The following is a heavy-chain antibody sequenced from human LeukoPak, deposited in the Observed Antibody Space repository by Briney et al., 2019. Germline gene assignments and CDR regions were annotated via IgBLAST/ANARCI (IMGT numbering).Heavy chain of an antibody. D-gene: IGHD3-22*01. Sequence: AGGSLRLSCAASGFTFSSYAMHWVRQAPGKGLEWVAVISYDGSNKYYADSVKGRFTISRDNSKNTLYLQMNSLRAEDTAVYYCARGGVVVIRPFDYWGQGTLVTVSS. CDR2: ISYDGSNK. J-gene: IGHJ4*02. CDR3: ARGGVVVIRPFDY. CDR1: GFTFSSYA. V-gene: IGHV3-30-3*01.